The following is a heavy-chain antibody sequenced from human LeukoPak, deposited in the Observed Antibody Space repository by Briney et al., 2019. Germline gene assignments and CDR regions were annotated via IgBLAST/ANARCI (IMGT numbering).Heavy chain of an antibody. CDR3: ARETLWFGESNYYYYGMDV. V-gene: IGHV4-4*07. Sequence: SETLSLTWTVSGXSISSYYWSWLRQPAGKGLESIGRIYSSGSTNYNPSLKSRVTMSVDTSKNPFSLKLSSVTAADTVVYYCARETLWFGESNYYYYGMDVWGQGTTVTVSS. CDR2: IYSSGST. CDR1: GXSISSYY. D-gene: IGHD3-10*01. J-gene: IGHJ6*02.